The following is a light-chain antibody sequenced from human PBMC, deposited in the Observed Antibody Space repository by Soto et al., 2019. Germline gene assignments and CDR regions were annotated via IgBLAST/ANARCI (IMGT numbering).Light chain of an antibody. CDR2: TTS. J-gene: IGKJ1*01. Sequence: EIVLTQSPATLSVSPGERATLSCRASQSVSSNLAWYQQQPGQAPRLLIYTTSNRATGIPARFSGSGSGTEFSLSISSLQSEDFAVYCCQQYNNGPSLTFGQGTKVEIK. CDR1: QSVSSN. V-gene: IGKV3-15*01. CDR3: QQYNNGPSLT.